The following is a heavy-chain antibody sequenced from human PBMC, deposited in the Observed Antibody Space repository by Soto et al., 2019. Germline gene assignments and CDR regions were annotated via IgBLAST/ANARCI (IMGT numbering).Heavy chain of an antibody. D-gene: IGHD3-10*01. CDR3: ARLLSFGELALDY. CDR1: GYTFTSYA. Sequence: QVQLVQSGSEVKKPGASVILSCKPSGYTFTSYALHWVRQAPGQRLEWMGWINVAKGNTKYSKKFQGRVTLTRDTTANIAYMELSSLRSEDTGVYYCARLLSFGELALDYWGHGTLVTVSS. CDR2: INVAKGNT. J-gene: IGHJ4*01. V-gene: IGHV1-3*01.